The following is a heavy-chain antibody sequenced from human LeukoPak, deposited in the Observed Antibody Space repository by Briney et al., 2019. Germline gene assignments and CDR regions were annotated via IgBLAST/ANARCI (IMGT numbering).Heavy chain of an antibody. Sequence: EASVKVSCKASGYTFTGYYMHWVRQAPGQGLEWMGWINPNSGGTNYAQKFQGRVTMTRDTSISTAYMELSRLRSDDTAVYYCARETYYYDSSGYYLFDYWGQGTLVTVSS. CDR2: INPNSGGT. CDR3: ARETYYYDSSGYYLFDY. D-gene: IGHD3-22*01. V-gene: IGHV1-2*02. J-gene: IGHJ4*02. CDR1: GYTFTGYY.